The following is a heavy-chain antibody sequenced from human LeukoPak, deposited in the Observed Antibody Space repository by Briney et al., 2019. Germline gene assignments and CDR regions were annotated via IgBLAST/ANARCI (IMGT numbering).Heavy chain of an antibody. CDR3: AREKGDIFDY. D-gene: IGHD5-12*01. CDR1: GFTFSSYA. Sequence: PGRSLRLSCAASGFTFSSYAMHWVRQAPGKGLEWVAVISYDGSNKYYADSVKGQFTISRDNSKNTLYLQMNSLRAEDTAVYYCAREKGDIFDYWGQGTLVTVSS. J-gene: IGHJ4*02. CDR2: ISYDGSNK. V-gene: IGHV3-30-3*01.